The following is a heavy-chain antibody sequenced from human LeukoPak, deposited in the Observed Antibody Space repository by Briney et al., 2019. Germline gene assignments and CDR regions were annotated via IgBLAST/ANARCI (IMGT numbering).Heavy chain of an antibody. CDR1: RFTFDDA. V-gene: IGHV3-43*02. Sequence: GGSLRLSCAASRFTFDDAIHWVRQAPGKGLEWVSLISGDGDSTYYADSVRGRFTISRDNSKNSLYLQMNSLRTEDTALYYCAKGYSSSWYLGAFDIWGQGTVVTVSS. CDR2: ISGDGDST. J-gene: IGHJ3*02. CDR3: AKGYSSSWYLGAFDI. D-gene: IGHD6-13*01.